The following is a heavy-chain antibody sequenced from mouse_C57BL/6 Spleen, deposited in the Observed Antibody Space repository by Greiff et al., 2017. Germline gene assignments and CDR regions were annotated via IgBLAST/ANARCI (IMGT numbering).Heavy chain of an antibody. D-gene: IGHD2-3*01. CDR2: IDPSDSYT. CDR1: GYTFTSYW. CDR3: ARNDGFDY. Sequence: VQGVESGAELVRPGTSVKLSCKASGYTFTSYWMHWVKQRPGQGLEWIGVIDPSDSYTNYNQKFKGKATLTVDTSSSTAYMQLSSLTSEDSAVYYCARNDGFDYWGQGTTLTVSS. V-gene: IGHV1-59*01. J-gene: IGHJ2*01.